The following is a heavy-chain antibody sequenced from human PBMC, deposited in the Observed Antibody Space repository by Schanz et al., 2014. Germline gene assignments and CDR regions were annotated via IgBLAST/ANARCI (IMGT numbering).Heavy chain of an antibody. V-gene: IGHV4-59*08. Sequence: QVQLQESGPGLVKPSETLSLTCTVSGGSISTYYWSWIRQPPGKGLEWIGHIYYSGSTNYNPSLRSQVTISEDTSKNQSPLKRSSVTAADTAVYYCARQGDILTGYYDYWGQGTLVTVSS. CDR1: GGSISTYY. CDR3: ARQGDILTGYYDY. J-gene: IGHJ4*02. CDR2: IYYSGST. D-gene: IGHD3-9*01.